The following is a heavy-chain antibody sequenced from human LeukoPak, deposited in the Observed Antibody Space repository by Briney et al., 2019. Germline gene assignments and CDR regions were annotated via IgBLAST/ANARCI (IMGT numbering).Heavy chain of an antibody. D-gene: IGHD5-24*01. CDR1: GFTFSTFSSYW. J-gene: IGHJ3*02. V-gene: IGHV3-7*01. Sequence: GRSPRLSCAASGFTFSTFSSYWRSCVPRAPGKGLECVSIIKEDGSEKYYVDSVEGRFTISRDNAQNSLYLQMNSLRAEDTAVYYCARDRGEGYNYVDDAFDIWGQGTMVTVSS. CDR3: ARDRGEGYNYVDDAFDI. CDR2: IKEDGSEK.